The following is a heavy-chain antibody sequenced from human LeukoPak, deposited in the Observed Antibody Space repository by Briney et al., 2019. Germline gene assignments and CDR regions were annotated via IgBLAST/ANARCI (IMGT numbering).Heavy chain of an antibody. Sequence: SETLSLTCTVSGGSISSSSYYWGWLRQPPGKGLEWIGSIYYSGSTYYNPSLKSRVTISVDTSKNQFSLKLSSVTAADTAVYYCASGGSSSWYFDYWGQGTLVTVSS. CDR1: GGSISSSSYY. D-gene: IGHD6-13*01. CDR2: IYYSGST. J-gene: IGHJ4*02. CDR3: ASGGSSSWYFDY. V-gene: IGHV4-39*01.